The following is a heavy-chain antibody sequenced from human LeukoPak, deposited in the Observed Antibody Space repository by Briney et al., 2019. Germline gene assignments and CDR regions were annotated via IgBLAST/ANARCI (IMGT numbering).Heavy chain of an antibody. J-gene: IGHJ4*02. V-gene: IGHV3-23*01. CDR1: GFTFSSYG. D-gene: IGHD5-18*01. CDR2: ISGSGGST. Sequence: PGGSLRLSCAASGFTFSSYGMSWVRQAPGKGLEWVSAISGSGGSTYYADSVKGRFTISRDNSKNTLYLQMNSLRAEDTAVYYCANTTPRGYLTLLWGQGTLVTVSS. CDR3: ANTTPRGYLTLL.